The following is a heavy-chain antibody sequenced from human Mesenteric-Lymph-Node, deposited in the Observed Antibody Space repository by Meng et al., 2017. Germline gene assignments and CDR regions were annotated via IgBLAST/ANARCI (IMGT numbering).Heavy chain of an antibody. Sequence: GESLKISCAASGFTFDDYGMSWVRQAPGKGLEWVSGINWNGGSTGYADSVKGRFTISRDNAKNSLYLQMNSLRAEDTAVYYCAREDLRGITITTNDAFDIWGQGTMVTVSS. CDR3: AREDLRGITITTNDAFDI. J-gene: IGHJ3*02. CDR1: GFTFDDYG. CDR2: INWNGGST. D-gene: IGHD3-9*01. V-gene: IGHV3-20*04.